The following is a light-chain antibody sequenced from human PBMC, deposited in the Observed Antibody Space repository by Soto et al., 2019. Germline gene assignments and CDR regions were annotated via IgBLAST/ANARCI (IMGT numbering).Light chain of an antibody. J-gene: IGLJ2*01. CDR3: YSYTTSSTVL. Sequence: QSALTQAASVSGSPGQSITISCTGISSDIGGYNYVSWYQQLPGKAPKLMIYDVSNRRSGVSNRFSGSKSGNTASLTISGLQAEDEADYYCYSYTTSSTVLFGGGTQLTVL. V-gene: IGLV2-14*03. CDR2: DVS. CDR1: SSDIGGYNY.